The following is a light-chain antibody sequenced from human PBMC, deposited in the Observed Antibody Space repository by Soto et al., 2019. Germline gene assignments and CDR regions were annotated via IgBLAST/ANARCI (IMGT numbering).Light chain of an antibody. J-gene: IGKJ2*01. CDR3: QHNYNTPPYA. Sequence: DIQLTQSPSSLSSSVGDRVTITCRASQTVISYLNWYQQKPGQAPKLLIYATTHLQSGVPSRFSGSGNGTDSTLTLSSLHPEDFATYYYQHNYNTPPYAFGQGTKLEIK. CDR1: QTVISY. V-gene: IGKV1-39*01. CDR2: ATT.